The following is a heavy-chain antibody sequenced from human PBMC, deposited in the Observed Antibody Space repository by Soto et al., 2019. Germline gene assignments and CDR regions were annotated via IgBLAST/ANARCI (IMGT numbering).Heavy chain of an antibody. CDR3: ARAHYGDYGYGMDV. J-gene: IGHJ6*02. Sequence: PSETLSLTCTVSGGSISSYYWSWIRQPPGKGLEWIGYIYHSGSTNYNPSLKSRVTISVDTSKNQFSLKLSSVTAADTAVYYCARAHYGDYGYGMDVWGQGTTVTVSS. CDR2: IYHSGST. CDR1: GGSISSYY. V-gene: IGHV4-59*12. D-gene: IGHD4-17*01.